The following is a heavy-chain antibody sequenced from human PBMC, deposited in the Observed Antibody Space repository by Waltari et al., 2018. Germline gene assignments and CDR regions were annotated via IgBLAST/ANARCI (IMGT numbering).Heavy chain of an antibody. CDR2: IYSGGST. CDR1: GFTVSSNY. V-gene: IGHV3-53*02. CDR3: ARESPRYCSGGSCYFDY. J-gene: IGHJ4*02. Sequence: EVQLVETGGGLIQPGGSLRLSCAASGFTVSSNYMSWVRQDPGKGLEWVSVIYSGGSTYYADSVKGRFTISRDNSKNTLYLQMNSLRAEDTAVYYCARESPRYCSGGSCYFDYWGQGTLVTVSS. D-gene: IGHD2-15*01.